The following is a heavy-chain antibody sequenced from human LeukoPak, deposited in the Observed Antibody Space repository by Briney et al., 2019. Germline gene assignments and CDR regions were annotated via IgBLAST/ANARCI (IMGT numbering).Heavy chain of an antibody. CDR3: ARPDVLGITLCPLAY. J-gene: IGHJ4*02. CDR1: GGTFSSYA. V-gene: IGHV1-69*04. CDR2: IIPILGIA. D-gene: IGHD3-16*01. Sequence: ASVKVSCKASGGTFSSYAISWVRQAPGQGLEWMGRIIPILGIANYAQKFQGRVTITADKSTSTAYMELSSLRSEDTAVYYCARPDVLGITLCPLAYWGQGTLATASS.